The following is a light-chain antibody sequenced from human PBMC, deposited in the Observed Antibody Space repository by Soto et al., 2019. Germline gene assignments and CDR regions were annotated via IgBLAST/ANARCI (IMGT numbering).Light chain of an antibody. CDR2: DGS. CDR1: QDIRND. CDR3: LQDYNFPRT. J-gene: IGKJ1*01. V-gene: IGKV1-6*01. Sequence: AIQLTQSPSSLSASVGERVTITCRASQDIRNDLGGYQQKPGKAHKLLIYDGSKLQSGVPSRFSGSVAGTDFTLTISSLQPEDFATYYCLQDYNFPRTFGQGTKVDIK.